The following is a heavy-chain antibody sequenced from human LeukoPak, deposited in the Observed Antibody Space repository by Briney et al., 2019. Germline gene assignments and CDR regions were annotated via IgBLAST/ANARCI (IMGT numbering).Heavy chain of an antibody. CDR3: AKYAHGSGTSFDP. V-gene: IGHV3-7*01. D-gene: IGHD3-10*01. J-gene: IGHJ5*02. CDR2: IKQDGSEK. CDR1: GFIFSSYW. Sequence: GGSLRLSCAASGFIFSSYWMSWVRQAPGKGLEWVANIKQDGSEKYYVDSVKGRFTISRDNAKNSLYLQMSSLRAEDTAVYHCAKYAHGSGTSFDPWGQGTLVTVSS.